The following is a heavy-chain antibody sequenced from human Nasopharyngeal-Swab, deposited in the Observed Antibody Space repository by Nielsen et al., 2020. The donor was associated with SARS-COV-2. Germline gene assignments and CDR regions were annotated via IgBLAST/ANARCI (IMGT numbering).Heavy chain of an antibody. D-gene: IGHD7-27*01. J-gene: IGHJ6*03. CDR3: ARGLSGIVPSPILGLGPYYYYYYMDV. CDR2: INHSGST. CDR1: GGSFSADY. Sequence: SETLSLTCAVYGGSFSADYWGWIRQPPGRGLEGIGEINHSGSTNYNPSLKSRVTISVDQSKNQFSLRLSSVTAADTAVYYCARGLSGIVPSPILGLGPYYYYYYMDVWGKGTTVTVSS. V-gene: IGHV4-34*01.